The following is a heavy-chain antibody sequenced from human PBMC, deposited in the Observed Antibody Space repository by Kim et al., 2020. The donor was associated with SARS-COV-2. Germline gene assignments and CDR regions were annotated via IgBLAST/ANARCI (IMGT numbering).Heavy chain of an antibody. CDR3: AKGEYTASDAFDF. D-gene: IGHD5-18*01. J-gene: IGHJ3*01. Sequence: YADSGKGRFSISRDNYKTTVYLQMNSLGAEDTAVYYCAKGEYTASDAFDFWGQGTTVTVSS. V-gene: IGHV3-23*03.